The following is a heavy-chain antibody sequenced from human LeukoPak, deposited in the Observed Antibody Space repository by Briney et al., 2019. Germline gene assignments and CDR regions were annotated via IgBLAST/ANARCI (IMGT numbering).Heavy chain of an antibody. CDR1: GFTFSYYW. J-gene: IGHJ5*02. V-gene: IGHV3-7*01. CDR2: IKQDGSKK. CDR3: ARDEGGIGSSNWHARKAEIPYWFDP. Sequence: PGGSLRLSCAASGFTFSYYWMSWVRQAPGKGLEWVANIKQDGSKKYYVDSVKGRFTISRDNAKNSLYLQMNSLRAEDTAMYYCARDEGGIGSSNWHARKAEIPYWFDPWGQGTLVTVSS. D-gene: IGHD6-13*01.